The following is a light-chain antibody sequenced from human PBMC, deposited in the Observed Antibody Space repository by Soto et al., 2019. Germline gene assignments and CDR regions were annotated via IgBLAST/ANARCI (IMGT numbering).Light chain of an antibody. CDR1: QSIRNN. CDR2: GAS. V-gene: IGKV3-15*01. CDR3: QQYDNWPPHT. J-gene: IGKJ2*01. Sequence: PGERVTLSCRASQSIRNNLIWYQQKSGQAPRLLIYGASTRATGIPARFSGSGSGTEFTLTISSLQSEDFAVYYCQQYDNWPPHTFGQGTKVDTK.